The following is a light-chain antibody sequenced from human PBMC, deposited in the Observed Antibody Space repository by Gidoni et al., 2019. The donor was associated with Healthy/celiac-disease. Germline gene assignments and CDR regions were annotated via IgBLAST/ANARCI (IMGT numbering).Light chain of an antibody. Sequence: ASQSVSSSYLAWYQQKPGQAPRLLIYGASSRATGIPDRFSGSGSGTDFTLTISRLEPEDFAVYYCQQYGSSPGTFGGGTKVEIK. CDR3: QQYGSSPGT. CDR1: QSVSSSY. V-gene: IGKV3-20*01. J-gene: IGKJ4*01. CDR2: GAS.